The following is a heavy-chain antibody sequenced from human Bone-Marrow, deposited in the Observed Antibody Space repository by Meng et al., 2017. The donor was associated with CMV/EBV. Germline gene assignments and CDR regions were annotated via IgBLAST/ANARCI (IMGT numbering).Heavy chain of an antibody. D-gene: IGHD3-10*01. V-gene: IGHV1-2*02. Sequence: ASVKVSCKASGYTFTDYYMHWVRQAPGQGLEWMGWINPNSGGTNYAQKFQGRVTMTRDTSISTAYMELSRLRSDDTAVYYCATLGGPMGRGYFDYWGQGTLVTVSS. CDR3: ATLGGPMGRGYFDY. J-gene: IGHJ4*02. CDR1: GYTFTDYY. CDR2: INPNSGGT.